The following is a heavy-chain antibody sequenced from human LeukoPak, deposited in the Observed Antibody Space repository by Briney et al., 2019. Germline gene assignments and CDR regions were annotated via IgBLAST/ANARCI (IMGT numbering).Heavy chain of an antibody. CDR3: AKDLVGATLSSAFDI. Sequence: GGSLRLSCAASGFTFSSYTMNWVRQAPGKGLEWVSSISSTSTYIHDVDSVKGRFTIYRDNAKNSLYLQMNSLRAEDTAMYYCAKDLVGATLSSAFDIWGQGTMVTVSS. CDR2: ISSTSTYI. J-gene: IGHJ3*02. D-gene: IGHD1-26*01. CDR1: GFTFSSYT. V-gene: IGHV3-21*06.